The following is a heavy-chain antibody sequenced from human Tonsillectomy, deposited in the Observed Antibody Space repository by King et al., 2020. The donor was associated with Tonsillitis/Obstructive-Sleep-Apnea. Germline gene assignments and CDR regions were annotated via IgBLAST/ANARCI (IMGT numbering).Heavy chain of an antibody. V-gene: IGHV4-39*01. CDR2: VYYSGTT. J-gene: IGHJ6*03. CDR1: GGSISSSAYY. CDR3: ARHFPDVFSSYYMDV. Sequence: QLQESGPGLVKPSETLSVTCTVSGGSISSSAYYWGWVRQPPGKGLEWIGSVYYSGTTNFNPSLESRVTVSVDTSKNQFSLRLSSVTAADTAVYFCARHFPDVFSSYYMDVWGEGTTVTVSS.